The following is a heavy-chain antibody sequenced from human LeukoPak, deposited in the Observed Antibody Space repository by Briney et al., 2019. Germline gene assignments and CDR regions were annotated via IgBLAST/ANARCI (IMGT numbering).Heavy chain of an antibody. J-gene: IGHJ4*02. D-gene: IGHD6-13*01. CDR2: IYYSGST. CDR3: ARAAAAGKGSFDY. Sequence: SETLSLTCTVSGGSISSYYWSCIRQPPGKGLEWIGYIYYSGSTNYNPSLKSRVTISVDTSKNQFSLKLSTVTAADTAVYYCARAAAAGKGSFDYWGQGTLVTVSS. V-gene: IGHV4-59*01. CDR1: GGSISSYY.